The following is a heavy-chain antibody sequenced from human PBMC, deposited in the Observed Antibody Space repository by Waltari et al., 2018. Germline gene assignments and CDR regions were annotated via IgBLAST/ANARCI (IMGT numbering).Heavy chain of an antibody. D-gene: IGHD3-9*01. CDR1: GYTFTSYY. CDR3: ARDGPSYDILTGYYHNWFDP. V-gene: IGHV1-46*01. CDR2: INPSGGST. J-gene: IGHJ5*02. Sequence: QVQLVQSGAEVKKPGASVKVSCKASGYTFTSYYMHWVRQAPGQGLEWMGIINPSGGSTSYAQKFQGRVTMTRDTSTSTVYMELSSLRSEDTAVYYCARDGPSYDILTGYYHNWFDPWGQGTLVTVSS.